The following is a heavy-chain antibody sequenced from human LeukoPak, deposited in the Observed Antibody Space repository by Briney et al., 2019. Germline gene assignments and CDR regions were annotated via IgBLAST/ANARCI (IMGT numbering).Heavy chain of an antibody. V-gene: IGHV4-4*07. CDR3: ARASPTTNKGAYGWFDP. CDR2: IYTSGST. Sequence: SETLSLTCTVSGGSISGYYWSWIRQPAGKGLEWIGRIYTSGSTNYNPSLKSRVTMSVDTSKNQFSLKLSSVTAADTAVYYCARASPTTNKGAYGWFDPWGQGTLVTISS. J-gene: IGHJ5*02. D-gene: IGHD1-14*01. CDR1: GGSISGYY.